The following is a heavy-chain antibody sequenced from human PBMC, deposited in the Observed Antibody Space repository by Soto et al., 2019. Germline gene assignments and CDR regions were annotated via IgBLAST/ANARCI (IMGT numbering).Heavy chain of an antibody. CDR3: ATEVKYTMIGLVSTSRDGYIDL. J-gene: IGHJ2*01. CDR1: GFTFSSYA. Sequence: EVQLLESGGGLVQPGGSLRLSCAASGFTFSSYAMSWVRQAPGKGLEWVSAISGSGGIKYYADSVKGRFTISRDNSKNTRYLQMNSLRVEDTAVYDGATEVKYTMIGLVSTSRDGYIDLWGRGTLVTVSS. CDR2: ISGSGGIK. D-gene: IGHD3-22*01. V-gene: IGHV3-23*01.